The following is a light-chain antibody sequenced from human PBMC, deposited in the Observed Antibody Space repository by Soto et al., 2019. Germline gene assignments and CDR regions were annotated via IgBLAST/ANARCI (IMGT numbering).Light chain of an antibody. V-gene: IGLV2-14*03. CDR2: DVS. CDR1: SSDVGGYNY. J-gene: IGLJ1*01. Sequence: QSALTQPASVSGSPGQSITISCTGTSSDVGGYNYVSWYQHHPGKAPKLMIYDVSDRPSGVSNRFSGSKSGNTASLTISGLQAEDEDEYYCSSYTSSSSYVFGTGTKVTVL. CDR3: SSYTSSSSYV.